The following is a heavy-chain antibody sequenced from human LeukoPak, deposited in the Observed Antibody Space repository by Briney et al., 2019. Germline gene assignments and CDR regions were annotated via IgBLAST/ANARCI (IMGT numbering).Heavy chain of an antibody. D-gene: IGHD5-12*01. Sequence: SGTLSLTCTVSGGSISSSSFYWGWIRQPPGKGLEWIGSIYYSGNTYYNPSLKSRVTISVDTSKIQFSLKLSSVTAADTAVYYCAREGVDIIDYWGQGTLVTVSS. J-gene: IGHJ4*02. CDR1: GGSISSSSFY. V-gene: IGHV4-39*07. CDR2: IYYSGNT. CDR3: AREGVDIIDY.